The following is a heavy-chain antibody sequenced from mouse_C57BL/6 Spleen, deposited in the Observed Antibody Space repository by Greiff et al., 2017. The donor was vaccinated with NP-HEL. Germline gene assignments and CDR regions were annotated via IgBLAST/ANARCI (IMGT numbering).Heavy chain of an antibody. D-gene: IGHD1-1*01. J-gene: IGHJ2*01. Sequence: QVQLQQSGAELARPGASVKLSCKASGYTFTSYGISWVKQRTGQGLEWIGEIYPRSGNTYYNEKFKGKATLTADKSSSTAYMELRSLTSEDSAVYFCARYEGYYGSSYSFDYWGQGTTLTVSS. CDR1: GYTFTSYG. CDR2: IYPRSGNT. CDR3: ARYEGYYGSSYSFDY. V-gene: IGHV1-81*01.